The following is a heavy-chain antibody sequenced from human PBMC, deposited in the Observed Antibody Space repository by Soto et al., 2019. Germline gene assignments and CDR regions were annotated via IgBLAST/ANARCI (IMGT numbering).Heavy chain of an antibody. Sequence: ASVKVSCKASGYTFTSYGISWVRQAPGKGLEWMGWISAYNGNTNYAQKSQGRDTMTTDTTTSTAYMELRSLRSDDTAVYYCARVWYGTNFDYWGQGTLVTVSS. CDR2: ISAYNGNT. CDR1: GYTFTSYG. V-gene: IGHV1-18*04. J-gene: IGHJ4*02. CDR3: ARVWYGTNFDY. D-gene: IGHD2-15*01.